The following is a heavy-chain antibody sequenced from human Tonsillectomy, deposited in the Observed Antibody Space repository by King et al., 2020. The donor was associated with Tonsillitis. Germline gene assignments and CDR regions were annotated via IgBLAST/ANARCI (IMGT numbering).Heavy chain of an antibody. Sequence: QLQESGPGLVKPSETLSLTCTVSGGSISSYYWSWIRQPPGKGLEWIGYIYYSGSTNYIPSLKSRVTISVDTSKNQFSLKLSSVTAADTAVYYCANGYSGENDAFDIWGQGTMVTVSS. D-gene: IGHD5-12*01. V-gene: IGHV4-59*01. J-gene: IGHJ3*02. CDR1: GGSISSYY. CDR2: IYYSGST. CDR3: ANGYSGENDAFDI.